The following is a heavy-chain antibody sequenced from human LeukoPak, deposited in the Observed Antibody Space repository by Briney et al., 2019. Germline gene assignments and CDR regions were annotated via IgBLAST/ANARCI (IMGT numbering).Heavy chain of an antibody. CDR1: GGSISSSSYY. CDR3: ARQVYEIDPYYGSGEAGAFDI. CDR2: IYYSGST. Sequence: PSETLSLTCTVSGGSISSSSYYWGWIRQPPGKGLEWIGSIYYSGSTYYNPSLKSRVTISVDTSKNQFSLKLSSVTAADTAVYYCARQVYEIDPYYGSGEAGAFDIWGQGTMVTVSS. V-gene: IGHV4-39*01. D-gene: IGHD3-10*01. J-gene: IGHJ3*02.